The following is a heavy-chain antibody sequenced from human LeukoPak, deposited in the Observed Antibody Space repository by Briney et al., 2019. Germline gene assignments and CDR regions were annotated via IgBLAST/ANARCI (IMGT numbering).Heavy chain of an antibody. J-gene: IGHJ4*02. CDR1: GFTFSSYA. CDR3: AKGRELAGDYGVFDY. CDR2: VNGDGDYT. V-gene: IGHV3-23*01. Sequence: GGSLRLSCAASGFTFSSYAMNWVRQAPGKGLGWISTVNGDGDYTYYADFVRGRFTISRDNSKNTLYLQMNSLRAEDTAVYSCAKGRELAGDYGVFDYWGQGTLVTVSS. D-gene: IGHD4-17*01.